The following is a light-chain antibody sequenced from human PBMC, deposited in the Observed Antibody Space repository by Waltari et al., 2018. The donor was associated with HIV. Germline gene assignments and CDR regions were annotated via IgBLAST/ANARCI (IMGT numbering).Light chain of an antibody. J-gene: IGKJ4*01. Sequence: DLRMTQSPSSLSASVGDRVTITCRASQSISTYLNWYQQRPGKAPKLLIYGAFALQSGVPSGFSGSGSGTDFTLTITSLQPEDFATYYCQQTFRIPLTFGGGTKV. CDR2: GAF. V-gene: IGKV1-39*01. CDR3: QQTFRIPLT. CDR1: QSISTY.